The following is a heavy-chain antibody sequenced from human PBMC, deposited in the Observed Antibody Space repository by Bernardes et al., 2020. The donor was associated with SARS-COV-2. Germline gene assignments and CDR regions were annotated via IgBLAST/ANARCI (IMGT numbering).Heavy chain of an antibody. V-gene: IGHV4-59*01. J-gene: IGHJ4*02. D-gene: IGHD6-13*01. CDR3: ARYSSSGGYYFDY. CDR1: GGSISSYY. Sequence: SLTCTVSGGSISSYYWSWIRQPPGKGLEWIGYIYYSGSTNYNPSLKSRVTISVDTSKNQFSLKLSSVTAADTAVYYCARYSSSGGYYFDYWGQGTLVTVSS. CDR2: IYYSGST.